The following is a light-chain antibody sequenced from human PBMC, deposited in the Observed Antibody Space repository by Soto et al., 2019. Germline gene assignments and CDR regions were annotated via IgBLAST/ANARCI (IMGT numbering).Light chain of an antibody. CDR1: QSVSSSY. CDR3: QQYGSSPLYT. J-gene: IGKJ2*01. V-gene: IGKV3-20*01. Sequence: EIVLTQSPGTLSSSPGERATLSCRASQSVSSSYLAWYQQRPGQAPGLLMYGASSRATGIPDRFSGSGSGTDFTLTISRLEPEDFAVYYCQQYGSSPLYTFGQGTKLEIK. CDR2: GAS.